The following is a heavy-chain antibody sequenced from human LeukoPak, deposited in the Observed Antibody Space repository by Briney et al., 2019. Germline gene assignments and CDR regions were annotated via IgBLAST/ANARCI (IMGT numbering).Heavy chain of an antibody. CDR3: ARGRYGDY. CDR1: GGSFSGYY. Sequence: SETLSLTCAVYGGSFSGYYWSWIRQPPGKGLEWIGEINHSGSTYYNPSLKSRVTISVDTSKNQFSLKLSSVTAADTAVYYCARGRYGDYWGQGTLVTVSS. D-gene: IGHD1-1*01. CDR2: INHSGST. J-gene: IGHJ4*02. V-gene: IGHV4-34*01.